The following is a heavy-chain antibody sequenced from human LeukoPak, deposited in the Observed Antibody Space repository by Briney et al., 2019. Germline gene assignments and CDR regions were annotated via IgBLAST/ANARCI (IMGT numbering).Heavy chain of an antibody. D-gene: IGHD5-24*01. CDR1: GFTFNTYA. Sequence: GGSLILSCAASGFTFNTYAMNWVRQAPGKGLEWVSTISGSGGSIYYADSVRGRFTIYRDNSKNTLYLQMNSLRAEDTAVYYCAKTGDGYLDWGQGTLVTVSS. V-gene: IGHV3-23*01. J-gene: IGHJ4*02. CDR3: AKTGDGYLD. CDR2: ISGSGGSI.